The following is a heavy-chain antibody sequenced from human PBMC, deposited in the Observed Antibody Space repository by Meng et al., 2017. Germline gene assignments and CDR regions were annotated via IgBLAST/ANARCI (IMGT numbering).Heavy chain of an antibody. D-gene: IGHD3-10*01. CDR3: ARVVKFGSGSYYNNDY. Sequence: QVQLQQGGAGLLKPSETLSPTCAVYGGSFRGYYWSWIRQPPGKGLEWIGEINHSGSTNYNPSLKSRVTISVDTSKNQFSLKLSSVTAADTAVYYCARVVKFGSGSYYNNDYWGQGTLVTVSS. V-gene: IGHV4-34*01. CDR2: INHSGST. J-gene: IGHJ4*02. CDR1: GGSFRGYY.